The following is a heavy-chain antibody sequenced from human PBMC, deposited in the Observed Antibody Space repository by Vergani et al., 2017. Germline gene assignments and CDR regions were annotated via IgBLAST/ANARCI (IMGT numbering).Heavy chain of an antibody. Sequence: EVQLLESGGDLVQPGGSLRLSCTASGFIFSTYAMSRVRQAPGKGLEWVSGISASGAPTYYADSVKGRVTISRDNSKNTLYLQMNSLTAEDTAIYYCAGPQGTSAYYYGGFDYWGQGILVTVSS. CDR3: AGPQGTSAYYYGGFDY. CDR1: GFIFSTYA. J-gene: IGHJ4*02. V-gene: IGHV3-23*01. D-gene: IGHD3-22*01. CDR2: ISASGAPT.